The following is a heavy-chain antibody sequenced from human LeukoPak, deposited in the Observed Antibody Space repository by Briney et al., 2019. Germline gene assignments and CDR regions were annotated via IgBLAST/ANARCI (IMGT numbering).Heavy chain of an antibody. J-gene: IGHJ4*02. V-gene: IGHV4-59*01. CDR1: GGSISSYY. Sequence: SETLSLTCTVSGGSISSYYWSWIRQPPGKGLEWIGYIYYSGSTNYNPSLKSRVTISVDTSKNQFSLKLYSVTAADTAVYYCARIGHEDYYFDYWGQGTLVTVSS. CDR2: IYYSGST. CDR3: ARIGHEDYYFDY.